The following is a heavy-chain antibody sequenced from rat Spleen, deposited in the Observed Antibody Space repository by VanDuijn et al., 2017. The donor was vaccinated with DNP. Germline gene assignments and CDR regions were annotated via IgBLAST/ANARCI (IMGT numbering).Heavy chain of an antibody. D-gene: IGHD1-11*01. J-gene: IGHJ2*01. Sequence: EVQLVESGGGLVQPGRSLKLSCAASGFTFGDYYMSWVRQPPTKGLEWVASISTVGDNGVYRDSVQGRFTISRHNAENTVYLQMNSLRSEDTATYYCARDNYGGYYWGHGVMVTVSS. V-gene: IGHV5-25*01. CDR3: ARDNYGGYY. CDR1: GFTFGDYY. CDR2: ISTVGDNG.